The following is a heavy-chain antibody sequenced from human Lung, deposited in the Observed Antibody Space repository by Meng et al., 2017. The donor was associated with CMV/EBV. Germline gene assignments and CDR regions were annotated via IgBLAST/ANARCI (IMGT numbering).Heavy chain of an antibody. Sequence: QVQLQEAGPGLLKPSGTLALTCGGSCGSISSNIRWTWVRQPPGKGLEWIGDIDDSGSTNYNPSLNSRISISLDKSKNHFSLKVNSVTAADTAVYYCARGKQDAWELLAYWGQGALVTVSS. CDR2: IDDSGST. CDR3: ARGKQDAWELLAY. V-gene: IGHV4-4*02. CDR1: CGSISSNIR. D-gene: IGHD1-26*01. J-gene: IGHJ4*02.